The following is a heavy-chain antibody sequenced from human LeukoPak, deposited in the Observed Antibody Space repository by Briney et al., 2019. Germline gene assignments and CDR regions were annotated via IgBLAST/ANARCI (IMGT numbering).Heavy chain of an antibody. D-gene: IGHD5-18*01. CDR3: ADGLYTAHDY. J-gene: IGHJ4*02. CDR2: INWNGGST. CDR1: GFTFDDYT. V-gene: IGHV3-20*04. Sequence: PGGSLRLSCAASGFTFDDYTMSWVRRAPGKGLEWVSGINWNGGSTGYADSVKGRFTISRDNAKNSLYLQMNSLRADDTAVHYCADGLYTAHDYWGQGTLVTVSS.